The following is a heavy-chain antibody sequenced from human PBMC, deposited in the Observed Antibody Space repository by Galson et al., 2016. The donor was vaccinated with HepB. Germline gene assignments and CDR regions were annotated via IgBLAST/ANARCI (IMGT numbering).Heavy chain of an antibody. Sequence: SLRLSCAASGFTVSSYSMNWVRQAPGKGLEWISYISSRTRSTHYADSVKGRFTISRDNAKNSLYLQMNSLRHEDTAVYYCARDLDADPPYYYGLDVWGQGTTVTVSS. CDR1: GFTVSSYS. J-gene: IGHJ6*02. CDR3: ARDLDADPPYYYGLDV. V-gene: IGHV3-48*02. D-gene: IGHD5-24*01. CDR2: ISSRTRST.